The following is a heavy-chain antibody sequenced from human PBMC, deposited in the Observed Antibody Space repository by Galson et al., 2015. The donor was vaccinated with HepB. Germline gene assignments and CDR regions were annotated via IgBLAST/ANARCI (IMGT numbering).Heavy chain of an antibody. D-gene: IGHD1-26*01. CDR1: GFTFSSYA. CDR3: AGATRSKGYYFDY. J-gene: IGHJ4*02. Sequence: SLRLSCAASGFTFSSYAMHWVRQAPGKGLEWVAVISYDGSNKYYADSVKGRFTISRDNSKNTLYLQMNSLRAEDTAVYYCAGATRSKGYYFDYWGQGTLVTVSS. V-gene: IGHV3-30-3*01. CDR2: ISYDGSNK.